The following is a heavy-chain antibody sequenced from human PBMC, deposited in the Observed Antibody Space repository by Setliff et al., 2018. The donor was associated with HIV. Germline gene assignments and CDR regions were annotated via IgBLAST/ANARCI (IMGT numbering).Heavy chain of an antibody. CDR3: ARAPPINFWSGYYTCPQGWFDS. D-gene: IGHD3-3*01. CDR1: GYNFTIFG. J-gene: IGHJ5*01. V-gene: IGHV1-18*01. CDR2: ISAYNGNT. Sequence: GASVKVSCKASGYNFTIFGITWVRQAPGQGLEWMGWISAYNGNTNYAQKLQGRITLTIDTVTTTAYMDLRSLTSGDTAMYYCARAPPINFWSGYYTCPQGWFDSWGQGSLVTVSS.